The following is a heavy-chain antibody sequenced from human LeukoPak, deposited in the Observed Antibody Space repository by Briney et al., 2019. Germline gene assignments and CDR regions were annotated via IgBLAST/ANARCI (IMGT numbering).Heavy chain of an antibody. CDR2: MSSRGSTI. V-gene: IGHV3-48*03. Sequence: GESLRLSCAASGFTFSIYEMSWVRQAPGKGLERLSYMSSRGSTISYADSVKGRFTISRGNAKNSLFLQMNSLRAEDTAVYYCARARTPDYWGQGTLVTVSS. CDR1: GFTFSIYE. D-gene: IGHD2-15*01. CDR3: ARARTPDY. J-gene: IGHJ4*02.